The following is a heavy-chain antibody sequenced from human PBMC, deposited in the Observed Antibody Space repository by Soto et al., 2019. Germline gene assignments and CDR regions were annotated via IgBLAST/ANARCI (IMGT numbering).Heavy chain of an antibody. CDR3: AKAGTMQGVVVVPAAEGLVAFDI. J-gene: IGHJ3*02. Sequence: GGSLRLSCAASGFTFSSYGMHWVRQAPGKGLEWVAVISYDGSNKYYADSVKGRFTISRDNSKNTLYLQMNSLRAEDTAVYYCAKAGTMQGVVVVPAAEGLVAFDIWGQGTMVTVSS. V-gene: IGHV3-30*18. CDR1: GFTFSSYG. D-gene: IGHD2-2*01. CDR2: ISYDGSNK.